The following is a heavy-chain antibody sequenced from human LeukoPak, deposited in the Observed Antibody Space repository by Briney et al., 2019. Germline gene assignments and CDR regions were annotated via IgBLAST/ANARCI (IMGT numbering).Heavy chain of an antibody. V-gene: IGHV3-66*01. D-gene: IGHD2-2*03. J-gene: IGHJ4*02. CDR1: GLTVSSSY. CDR2: MYSGGTT. CDR3: VRDGRDGYCLGH. Sequence: GRSLRLSCTGSGLTVSSSYMSWVRQTPGEGLEWVSVMYSGGTTSYADSGKGRFTISRDSSKNTVNLQLTVLRLEDPAVIYLVRDGRDGYCLGHWGQGTLVTV.